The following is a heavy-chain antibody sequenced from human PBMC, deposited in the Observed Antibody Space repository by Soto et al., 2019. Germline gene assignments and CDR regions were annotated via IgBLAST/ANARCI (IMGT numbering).Heavy chain of an antibody. D-gene: IGHD1-7*01. Sequence: VGSLRLSCAASGFSFSSDSMGWVRQAPGKGLEWVSSISSSGSFMNYADSVKGRFTISRDNAKNSLYLQMSSLKDEDTAVYYCARDPPTGTTLDWFDSWGQGTLVTVSS. CDR2: ISSSGSFM. CDR3: ARDPPTGTTLDWFDS. CDR1: GFSFSSDS. J-gene: IGHJ5*01. V-gene: IGHV3-21*01.